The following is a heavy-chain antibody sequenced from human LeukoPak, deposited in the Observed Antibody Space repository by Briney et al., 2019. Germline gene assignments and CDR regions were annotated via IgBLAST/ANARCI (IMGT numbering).Heavy chain of an antibody. D-gene: IGHD3-10*01. V-gene: IGHV1-69*13. CDR1: GGTFSSYA. CDR3: ARAKYYYGSGSYAYFDY. J-gene: IGHJ4*02. Sequence: SVNVSCKASGGTFSSYAISWVRQAPGQGLEWMGGIIPIFGTANYAQKFQGRVTITADESTSTAYMELSSLRSEDTAVYYCARAKYYYGSGSYAYFDYWGQGTLVTVSS. CDR2: IIPIFGTA.